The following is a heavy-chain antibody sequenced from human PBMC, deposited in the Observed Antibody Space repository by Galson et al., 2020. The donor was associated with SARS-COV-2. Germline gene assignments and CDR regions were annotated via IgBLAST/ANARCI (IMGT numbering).Heavy chain of an antibody. D-gene: IGHD3-16*01. CDR1: GYTFTNYA. Sequence: ASVKVSCKVSGYTFTNYAVNWVRQAPGQGPEWIGWINTNTGNPTYAPAFTGRFVFSLDTSVNTAYLQISSLMAEDTAVYYCARYTDRFGFDYWGQGTLVTVSS. CDR2: INTNTGNP. CDR3: ARYTDRFGFDY. V-gene: IGHV7-4-1*02. J-gene: IGHJ4*02.